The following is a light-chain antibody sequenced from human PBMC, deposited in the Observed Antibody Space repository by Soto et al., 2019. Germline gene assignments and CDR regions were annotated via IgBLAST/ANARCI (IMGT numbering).Light chain of an antibody. CDR1: QDIGSA. CDR3: QQFNGLPLT. Sequence: IPLTQSPSSLSASVGDRVTITCRAGQDIGSALAWYQQRPGKAPKLLLYDASTLEAGVPSRFSGSGSGTNFTLPITSLRPEDFSTYYCQQFNGLPLTFGGGTKVQIK. V-gene: IGKV1-13*02. CDR2: DAS. J-gene: IGKJ4*01.